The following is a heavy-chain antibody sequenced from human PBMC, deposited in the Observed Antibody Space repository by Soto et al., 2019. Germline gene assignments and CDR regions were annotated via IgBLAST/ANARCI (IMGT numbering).Heavy chain of an antibody. CDR2: IGDSGAST. Sequence: EVLLLESGGGLVQPGGSLRLSCEASGFSFSSFAMNWVRQAPGKGLEWVSAIGDSGASTYYADSVKGRFTISRDNSRNTLYLQPNGPGAEVTAVYYCATGVELDAWVNGSTSTVSS. CDR1: GFSFSSFA. J-gene: IGHJ6*04. D-gene: IGHD1-1*01. CDR3: ATGVELDA. V-gene: IGHV3-23*01.